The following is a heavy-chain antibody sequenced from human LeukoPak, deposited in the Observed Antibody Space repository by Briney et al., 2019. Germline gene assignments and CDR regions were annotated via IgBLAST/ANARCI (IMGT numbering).Heavy chain of an antibody. CDR2: ISPSGSTI. D-gene: IGHD3-3*01. J-gene: IGHJ4*02. CDR3: ARGDYDVWSAPFDH. Sequence: PGGSLRLSCGAPGSTFRSYEMNWVRLAPGKGLEWLSYISPSGSTIYYADSVKGRFTISRDNAKNSLYLQMNGLRVEDTAFYYCARGDYDVWSAPFDHWGQGTLVSVSS. CDR1: GSTFRSYE. V-gene: IGHV3-48*03.